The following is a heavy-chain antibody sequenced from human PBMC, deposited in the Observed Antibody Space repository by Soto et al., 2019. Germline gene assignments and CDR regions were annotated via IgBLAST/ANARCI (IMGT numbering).Heavy chain of an antibody. J-gene: IGHJ6*03. D-gene: IGHD4-4*01. CDR3: AKGYSNYDYYSYMDV. V-gene: IGHV3-23*01. CDR1: GFTFSSYA. CDR2: ISGSGGST. Sequence: GGSLRLSCAASGFTFSSYAMSWVRQAPGKGLEWVSAISGSGGSTYYADSVKGRFTISRDNSKNTLYLQMNSLRAEDTAVYYCAKGYSNYDYYSYMDVWGKGTTVTVSS.